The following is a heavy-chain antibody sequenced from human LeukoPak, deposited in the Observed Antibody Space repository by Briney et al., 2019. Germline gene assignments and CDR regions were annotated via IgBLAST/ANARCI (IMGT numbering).Heavy chain of an antibody. V-gene: IGHV3-7*01. Sequence: GGSLRLSCEVSGFTFTDYWMSWVRQAPGKGPEWVASIRRDGSEKTYVDSVKGRFTISRDNTKNSLSLQLNGLRAEDTAVYYCARDGTAAGLYFDLWGQGTLVTASS. D-gene: IGHD6-13*01. CDR3: ARDGTAAGLYFDL. CDR1: GFTFTDYW. CDR2: IRRDGSEK. J-gene: IGHJ4*01.